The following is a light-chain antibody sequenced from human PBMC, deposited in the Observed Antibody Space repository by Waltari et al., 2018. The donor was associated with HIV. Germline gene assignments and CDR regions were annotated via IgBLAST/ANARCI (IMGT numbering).Light chain of an antibody. J-gene: IGLJ3*02. CDR1: NTGGKT. CDR3: QVWDSSNEHVV. CDR2: YNS. V-gene: IGLV3-21*04. Sequence: SYVMTQPPSVSVATGAAATIASGAWNTGGKTVHWYKQQPGQAPVLVTRYNSDRPSGITDRISGSNSGHTATLTITSVEAGDEATYYCQVWDSSNEHVVFGGGTELTVL.